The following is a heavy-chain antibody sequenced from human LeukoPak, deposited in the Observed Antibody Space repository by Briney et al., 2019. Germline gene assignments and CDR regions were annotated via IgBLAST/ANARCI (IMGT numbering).Heavy chain of an antibody. D-gene: IGHD3-3*01. CDR2: INPNSGGT. CDR3: ARSFGFWSGYSDYGMDV. Sequence: ASVKVSCKASGYTFTSYGISWVRQAPGQGLEWMGRINPNSGGTNYAQKFQGRVTMTRDTSISTAYMELSRLRSDDTAVYYCARSFGFWSGYSDYGMDVWGQGTTVTVSS. V-gene: IGHV1-2*06. J-gene: IGHJ6*02. CDR1: GYTFTSYG.